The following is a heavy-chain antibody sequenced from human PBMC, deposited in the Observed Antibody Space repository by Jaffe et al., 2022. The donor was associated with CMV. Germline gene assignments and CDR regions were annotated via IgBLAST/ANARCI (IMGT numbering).Heavy chain of an antibody. V-gene: IGHV5-10-1*03. CDR2: INPTDSYT. Sequence: EVQLVQSGAEVKKPGESLTISCRGSGYSFTSYWITWVRQMPGKGLEWVARINPTDSYTNYSPSFQGHVTISADKSISTAFLQWSSLEASDTAMYFCARQALSACIDGSCYSGYFDYWGQGSLVTVSS. J-gene: IGHJ4*02. CDR1: GYSFTSYW. CDR3: ARQALSACIDGSCYSGYFDY. D-gene: IGHD2-15*01.